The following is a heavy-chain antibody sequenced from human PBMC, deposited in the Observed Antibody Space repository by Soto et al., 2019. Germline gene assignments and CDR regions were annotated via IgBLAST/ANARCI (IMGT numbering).Heavy chain of an antibody. Sequence: ASVKVSCKASGGTFSSYAISWVRQAPGQGLEWMGWISAYNGNTNYAKKFQGRVTMTTDTSTSIAYMELRSLRSDDTAVYYCARGPGMNLYYYYYYGMDVWGQGTTVTVSS. CDR1: GGTFSSYA. J-gene: IGHJ6*02. CDR2: ISAYNGNT. V-gene: IGHV1-18*01. CDR3: ARGPGMNLYYYYYYGMDV. D-gene: IGHD3-10*01.